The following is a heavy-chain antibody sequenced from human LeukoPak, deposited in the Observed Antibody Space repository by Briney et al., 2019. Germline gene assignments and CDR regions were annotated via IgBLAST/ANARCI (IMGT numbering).Heavy chain of an antibody. V-gene: IGHV1-2*02. CDR1: GYTFTGYY. CDR3: ASDGSGSYYTY. J-gene: IGHJ4*02. CDR2: INPNSDGT. Sequence: GASVKVSCKASGYTFTGYYMHWVRQAPGQGLEWMGWINPNSDGTNYAQKFQGRVTMTRDTSISTAYMELSRLRSDDTAVYYCASDGSGSYYTYWGQGALVTVSS. D-gene: IGHD3-10*01.